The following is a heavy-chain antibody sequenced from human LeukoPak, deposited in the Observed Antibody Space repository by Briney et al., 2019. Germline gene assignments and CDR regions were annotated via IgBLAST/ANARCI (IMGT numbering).Heavy chain of an antibody. CDR3: ARESEGGVVIKYYFDY. J-gene: IGHJ4*02. V-gene: IGHV3-33*01. D-gene: IGHD3-3*01. CDR2: IWYDGSNK. CDR1: GSTFSSYG. Sequence: PGGSLRLSCAASGSTFSSYGMHWVRQAPGKGLEWVVVIWYDGSNKYYADSVKGRFTISRDNSKNTLYLQMNSLRAEDTAVYYCARESEGGVVIKYYFDYWGQGTLVTVSS.